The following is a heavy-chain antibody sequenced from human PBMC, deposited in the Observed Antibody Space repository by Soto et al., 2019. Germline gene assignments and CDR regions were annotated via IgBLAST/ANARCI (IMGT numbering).Heavy chain of an antibody. CDR1: GGTFSSYA. D-gene: IGHD2-15*01. CDR3: ARARGHRYCSGGSCYSSGAFDI. V-gene: IGHV1-69*12. J-gene: IGHJ3*02. Sequence: QVQLVQSGAEVKKPGSSVKVSCKASGGTFSSYAISWVRQAPGQGLEWMGGIIPIFGTANYAQKVQRRVTITADESTSTAYMERSSLRSEDTAVYYCARARGHRYCSGGSCYSSGAFDIWGQGTMVTVSS. CDR2: IIPIFGTA.